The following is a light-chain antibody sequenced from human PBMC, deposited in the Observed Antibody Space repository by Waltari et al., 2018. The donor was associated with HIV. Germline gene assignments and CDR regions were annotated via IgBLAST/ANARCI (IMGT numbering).Light chain of an antibody. CDR3: AAWDDSLNGPV. CDR1: SSNIETNT. J-gene: IGLJ2*01. Sequence: QSVLTQTPSASGTPGQRVTISCSGSSSNIETNTVNWYQQLPGTAPKLLIYSSNQRPSGVPARFSGSKSGASAALAISGLQSEGEADYYCAAWDDSLNGPVFGGGTKLTVL. CDR2: SSN. V-gene: IGLV1-44*01.